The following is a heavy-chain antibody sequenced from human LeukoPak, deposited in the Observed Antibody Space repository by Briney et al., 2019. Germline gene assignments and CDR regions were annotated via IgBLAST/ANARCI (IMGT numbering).Heavy chain of an antibody. J-gene: IGHJ4*02. CDR2: IHYSGST. Sequence: SETLSLTCTVSGGSISSYCWSWIRQPPGKGLEWIGYIHYSGSTNYNPSLKSRVTISVDTSKNQFSLKLSSVTAADTAVYYCARGDYVILTGYYPSLYYWGQGTLVTVSS. D-gene: IGHD3-9*01. CDR3: ARGDYVILTGYYPSLYY. CDR1: GGSISSYC. V-gene: IGHV4-59*01.